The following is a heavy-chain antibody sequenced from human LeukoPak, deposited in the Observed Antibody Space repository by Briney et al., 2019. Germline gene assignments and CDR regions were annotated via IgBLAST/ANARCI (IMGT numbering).Heavy chain of an antibody. CDR3: AKRVPYGSSSVYFDN. CDR2: ISDTSGT. Sequence: PGGSLRLSCAASGFTFSSYGMSWVRPAPGRGLEWVSAISDTSGTFYADSVKGRFTISKDNSKNTLFLQMNSLRVEDTAIYYCAKRVPYGSSSVYFDNWGQGTLVTVSS. D-gene: IGHD6-6*01. CDR1: GFTFSSYG. J-gene: IGHJ4*02. V-gene: IGHV3-23*01.